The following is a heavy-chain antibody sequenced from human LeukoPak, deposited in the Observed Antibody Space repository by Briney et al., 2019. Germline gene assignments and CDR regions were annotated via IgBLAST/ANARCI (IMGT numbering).Heavy chain of an antibody. Sequence: ASVKVSCKASGFTFTSYDINWVRQAPGQGLEWMGWMNPNSGNTRYAQKVQGRITMTGDTSISTAYMELSSLRSEDTAVYCCARGPSLVRGVIMPGSVGGMDVWGQGTTVTVSS. V-gene: IGHV1-8*01. CDR2: MNPNSGNT. CDR1: GFTFTSYD. D-gene: IGHD3-10*01. J-gene: IGHJ6*02. CDR3: ARGPSLVRGVIMPGSVGGMDV.